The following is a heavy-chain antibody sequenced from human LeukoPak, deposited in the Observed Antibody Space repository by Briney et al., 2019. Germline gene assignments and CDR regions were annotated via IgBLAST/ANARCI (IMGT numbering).Heavy chain of an antibody. CDR2: ISSSSSYI. CDR1: GFTFSSYE. Sequence: EGSLRLSCAASGFTFSSYEMNWVRQAPGKGLEWVSSISSSSSYIYYADSVKGRFTISRDNAKNSLYLQMNSLRAEDTAVYYCAVGVVAGNAFDIWGQGTMVTVSS. V-gene: IGHV3-21*01. D-gene: IGHD6-19*01. J-gene: IGHJ3*02. CDR3: AVGVVAGNAFDI.